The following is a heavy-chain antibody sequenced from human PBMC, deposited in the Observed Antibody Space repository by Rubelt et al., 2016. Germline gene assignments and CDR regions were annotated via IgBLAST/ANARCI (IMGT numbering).Heavy chain of an antibody. D-gene: IGHD3-10*01. J-gene: IGHJ6*02. Sequence: SVGGMVQPGGSLRLSCAASKFTFSNYAMAWVRQTPGKGLEWVSSIFVSGATYYIDSVRGRFTISRDNSKNTLYLQMNSVRAEDTAVYYCQVRGVINEKYYNYGMDVWGQGTTVTVSS. CDR1: KFTFSNYA. V-gene: IGHV3-23*01. CDR2: IFVSGAT. CDR3: QVRGVINEKYYNYGMDV.